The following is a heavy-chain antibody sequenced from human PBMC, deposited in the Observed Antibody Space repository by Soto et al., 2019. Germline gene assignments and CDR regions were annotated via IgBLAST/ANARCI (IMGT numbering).Heavy chain of an antibody. CDR3: GKDPVREEDAAMANAPGYYFDY. Sequence: PVGSLRLSCVASGFTFSSYAMSWVRQAPGKGLEWVSLIVGSGTRTYYADSVKGRFTISRDNSKSTLYLQMNSLRAGDTAVYYCGKDPVREEDAAMANAPGYYFDYWGQGTLVTVSS. J-gene: IGHJ4*02. CDR2: IVGSGTRT. CDR1: GFTFSSYA. V-gene: IGHV3-23*01. D-gene: IGHD5-18*01.